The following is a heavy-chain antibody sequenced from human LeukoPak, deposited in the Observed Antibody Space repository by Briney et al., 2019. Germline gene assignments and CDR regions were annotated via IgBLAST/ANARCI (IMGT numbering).Heavy chain of an antibody. CDR3: AREGAVAGTLEY. J-gene: IGHJ4*02. V-gene: IGHV1-46*01. D-gene: IGHD6-19*01. CDR1: GYTFTSYY. CDR2: INPSGGST. Sequence: ASEKVSCKASGYTFTSYYMHWVRQAPGQGLEWMGIINPSGGSTSYAQKFQGRVTMTRDTSTSTVYMELSSLRSEDTAVYYCAREGAVAGTLEYWGQGTLVTVSS.